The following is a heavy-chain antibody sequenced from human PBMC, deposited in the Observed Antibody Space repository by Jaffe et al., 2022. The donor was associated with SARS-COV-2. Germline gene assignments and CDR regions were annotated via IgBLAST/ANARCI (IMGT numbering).Heavy chain of an antibody. CDR1: GFTFSSYW. J-gene: IGHJ6*02. V-gene: IGHV3-74*01. D-gene: IGHD3-10*01. Sequence: EVQLVESGGGLVQPGGSLRLSCAASGFTFSSYWMHWVRQAPGKGLVWVSRINSDGSSTSYADSVKGRFTISRDNAKNTLYLQMNSLRAEDTAVYYCARVPDSEFGWYYYYGMDVWGQGTTVTVSS. CDR3: ARVPDSEFGWYYYYGMDV. CDR2: INSDGSST.